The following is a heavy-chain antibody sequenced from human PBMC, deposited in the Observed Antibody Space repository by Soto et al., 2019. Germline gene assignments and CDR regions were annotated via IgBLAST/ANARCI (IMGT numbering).Heavy chain of an antibody. CDR1: GFTFSSYG. CDR3: ARRTITQSFGYYGMDV. D-gene: IGHD3-10*01. J-gene: IGHJ6*02. Sequence: GGSLRLSCAASGFTFSSYGMHWVRQAPGKGLEWVAVIWYDGSNKYYADSVKGRFTISRDNSKNTLYLQMNSLRAEDTAVYYCARRTITQSFGYYGMDVWGQGTTVTVSS. CDR2: IWYDGSNK. V-gene: IGHV3-33*01.